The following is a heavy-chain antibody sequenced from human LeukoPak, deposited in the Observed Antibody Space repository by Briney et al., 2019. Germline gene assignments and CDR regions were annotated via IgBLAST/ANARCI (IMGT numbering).Heavy chain of an antibody. J-gene: IGHJ4*02. Sequence: ASETLSLTCAVYGGSFSGYYWSWIRQPPGKGLEWIGEINHSGSTNYNASLKSRVTISIDTSKKQFSLKLNSVTAADTAVYYCARGAIYYGSGSYYNYWGQRTLVTVSS. D-gene: IGHD3-10*01. CDR2: INHSGST. CDR1: GGSFSGYY. CDR3: ARGAIYYGSGSYYNY. V-gene: IGHV4-34*01.